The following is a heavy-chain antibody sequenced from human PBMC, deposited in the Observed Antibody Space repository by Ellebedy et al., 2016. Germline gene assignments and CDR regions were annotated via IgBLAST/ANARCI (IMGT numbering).Heavy chain of an antibody. CDR1: GGSISSYY. CDR3: ARNLRCSGGSCYSGYYYYGMDV. Sequence: SETLSLTCTVSGGSISSYYWSWIRQPPGKGLEWIGYIYYSGSTNYNPSLKSRVTISVDTSKNQFSLKLSSVTAADTAVYYCARNLRCSGGSCYSGYYYYGMDVWGQGTTVTVSS. V-gene: IGHV4-59*08. CDR2: IYYSGST. J-gene: IGHJ6*02. D-gene: IGHD2-15*01.